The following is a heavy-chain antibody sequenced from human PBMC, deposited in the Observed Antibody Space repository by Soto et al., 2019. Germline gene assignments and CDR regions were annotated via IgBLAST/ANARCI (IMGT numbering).Heavy chain of an antibody. CDR2: IRSSGSTI. CDR1: GFTISDYY. J-gene: IGHJ4*02. V-gene: IGHV3-11*01. CDR3: AGVGPPSDY. Sequence: QVQLVESGGGLVKPGGSLTLSCAASGFTISDYYMRWLRQAPGKGLEWVSHIRSSGSTIYYADSVKGRFTMSRDNAKNLLDMQMTRLRGEDTAVYSCAGVGPPSDYWGQGTLVTVSS.